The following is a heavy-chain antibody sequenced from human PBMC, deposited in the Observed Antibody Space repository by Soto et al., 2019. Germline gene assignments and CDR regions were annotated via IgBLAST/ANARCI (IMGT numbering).Heavy chain of an antibody. CDR3: ARARNDNYYYGMDV. J-gene: IGHJ6*02. Sequence: QVQLVQSGAEVRKPGSSVKVSCKASGGTFSSYAISWVRQAPGQGLEWLGGIIPIFGTANFARKFQGRVTITADESKRTAYMELSSLRAEDTAVYYCARARNDNYYYGMDVWGQGTTVTVSS. V-gene: IGHV1-69*12. CDR1: GGTFSSYA. CDR2: IIPIFGTA. D-gene: IGHD3-22*01.